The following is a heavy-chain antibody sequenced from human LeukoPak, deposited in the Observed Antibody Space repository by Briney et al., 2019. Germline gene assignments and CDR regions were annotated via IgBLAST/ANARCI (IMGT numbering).Heavy chain of an antibody. D-gene: IGHD4-17*01. CDR3: ARGEDYGTSSFDY. Sequence: QPGGSLRLSCAASGFTFSSYEMNWVRQAPGKGLEWVSYITTSGRTIYYADSVKGRFTISRDNAKNSLYLQMNSLRAEDTAVYYCARGEDYGTSSFDYWGQGTLVTVSS. CDR2: ITTSGRTI. CDR1: GFTFSSYE. V-gene: IGHV3-48*03. J-gene: IGHJ4*02.